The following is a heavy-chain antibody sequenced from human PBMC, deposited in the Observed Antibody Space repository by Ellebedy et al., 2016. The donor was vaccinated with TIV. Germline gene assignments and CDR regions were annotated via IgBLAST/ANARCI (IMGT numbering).Heavy chain of an antibody. J-gene: IGHJ4*02. CDR3: SRLDYGTWVD. CDR2: IFYDGTT. Sequence: MPSETLSLTCAVSGVSISHEYWWSWVRQSPAKGLEWIGAIFYDGTTSYNPSFKNRVTLSLDKASNHFSLSLTFMIAADTAIDFCSRLDYGTWVDWGQGILVTVSP. V-gene: IGHV4-4*02. D-gene: IGHD3-16*01. CDR1: GVSISHEYW.